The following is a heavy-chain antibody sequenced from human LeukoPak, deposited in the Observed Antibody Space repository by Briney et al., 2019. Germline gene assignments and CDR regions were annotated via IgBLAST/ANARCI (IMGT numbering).Heavy chain of an antibody. CDR3: AKWGDYDILTGYYVSDF. D-gene: IGHD3-9*01. J-gene: IGHJ4*02. Sequence: GGSLRLSCAASGFIFRNYAMSWVRQAPGKGLGWVSAITGSGDTTYYADSVKGRFTISRDNSKNTLYVEMNTLRAEDTAVYYCAKWGDYDILTGYYVSDFWGQGTLVTVSS. CDR2: ITGSGDTT. V-gene: IGHV3-23*01. CDR1: GFIFRNYA.